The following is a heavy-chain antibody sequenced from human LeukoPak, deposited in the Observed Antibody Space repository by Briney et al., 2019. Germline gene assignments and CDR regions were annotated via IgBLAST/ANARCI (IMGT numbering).Heavy chain of an antibody. CDR3: AKDLTQQLGRFDY. V-gene: IGHV3-30*18. J-gene: IGHJ4*02. Sequence: GGSLRLSCAPSGFTFSSYGMHWVRQAPAKGLEWVAVISYDGSNKYYADSVKGRFTISRDNSKNTLYLQMNSLRAEDTAVYYCAKDLTQQLGRFDYWGQETLVTVSS. CDR2: ISYDGSNK. D-gene: IGHD6-13*01. CDR1: GFTFSSYG.